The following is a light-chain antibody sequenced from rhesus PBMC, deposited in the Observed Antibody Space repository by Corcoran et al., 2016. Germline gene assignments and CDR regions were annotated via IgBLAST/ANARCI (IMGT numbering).Light chain of an antibody. CDR2: AAS. V-gene: IGKV1-38*01. CDR3: QQRSSDPFS. Sequence: DIQLTQSPSSLSAAAGDRVTITCRASQGISSYLAWYQQKSGKAPKLLIYAASNLQSGVPSRFSGSGSGTDFTLTISSLQPEDFATYYCQQRSSDPFSFGPGTKLDIK. J-gene: IGKJ3*01. CDR1: QGISSY.